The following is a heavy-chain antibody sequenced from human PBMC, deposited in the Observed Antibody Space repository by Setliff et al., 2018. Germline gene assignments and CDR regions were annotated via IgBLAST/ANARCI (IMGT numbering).Heavy chain of an antibody. J-gene: IGHJ5*01. CDR3: ARELRSPYWHLDS. Sequence: ASVKVSCKASGYTFSDYIINWVRQAPGQGLEWVGWISPYTGKTYFAQKLQGRVTMTTDASTGIAYMELRSLRSDDTAVYYCARELRSPYWHLDSWGQGTRVTVSS. D-gene: IGHD3-16*01. CDR1: GYTFSDYI. CDR2: ISPYTGKT. V-gene: IGHV1-18*01.